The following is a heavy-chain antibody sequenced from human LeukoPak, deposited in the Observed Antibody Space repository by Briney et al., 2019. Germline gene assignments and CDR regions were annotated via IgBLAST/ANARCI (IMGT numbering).Heavy chain of an antibody. CDR2: IYYSGST. D-gene: IGHD4-17*01. V-gene: IGHV4-39*01. J-gene: IGHJ4*02. CDR1: GGSISSSSYY. Sequence: PSETLSLTCTVSGGSISSSSYYWGWFRQPPGKGLEWIGSIYYSGSTYYNPSLKSRVTISVDTSKNQFSLKLSSVTAADTAVYYCARATTVANPAYWGQGTLVTVSS. CDR3: ARATTVANPAY.